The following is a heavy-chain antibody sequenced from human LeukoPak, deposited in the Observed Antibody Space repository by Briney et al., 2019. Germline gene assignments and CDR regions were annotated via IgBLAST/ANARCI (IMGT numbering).Heavy chain of an antibody. CDR2: ISWNSGSI. D-gene: IGHD6-19*01. CDR3: AKSYSSGWPGTYFDY. Sequence: GGSLRLSCAASGFTFDDYAMHWVRQAPGKGLEWVSGISWNSGSIGYADSVKGRFTISRDNAKNSLYLQMNSLRAEDTALYYCAKSYSSGWPGTYFDYWGQGTLVTVSS. CDR1: GFTFDDYA. J-gene: IGHJ4*02. V-gene: IGHV3-9*01.